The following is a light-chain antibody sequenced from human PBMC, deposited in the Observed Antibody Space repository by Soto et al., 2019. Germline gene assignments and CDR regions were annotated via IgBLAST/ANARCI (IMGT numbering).Light chain of an antibody. V-gene: IGLV2-23*02. CDR2: EVS. CDR1: SSDIGSYNP. CDR3: QSYDSSLRAYV. J-gene: IGLJ1*01. Sequence: QSALTQPASVSGSPGQSITISCTGTSSDIGSYNPVSWYQQHPGKAPKLMIYEVSKRPSGVSNRFSGSKSGNTASLTISGLQAEDEADYYCQSYDSSLRAYVFATGTKVTVL.